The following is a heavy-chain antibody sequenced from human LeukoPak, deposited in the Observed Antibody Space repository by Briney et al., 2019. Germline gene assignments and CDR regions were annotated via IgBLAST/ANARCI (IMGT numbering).Heavy chain of an antibody. Sequence: GGSLRLSCAASGFTFSSYAMHWVRQAPGKGLEWVAVISYDGSNKYYADSVKGRFTISRDNSKNTLYLQMNSLRAEDTAVYYCARVVGAIGPRRKGVLYYYYMDVWGKGTTVTVSS. V-gene: IGHV3-30-3*01. CDR1: GFTFSSYA. CDR2: ISYDGSNK. J-gene: IGHJ6*03. CDR3: ARVVGAIGPRRKGVLYYYYMDV. D-gene: IGHD2-21*01.